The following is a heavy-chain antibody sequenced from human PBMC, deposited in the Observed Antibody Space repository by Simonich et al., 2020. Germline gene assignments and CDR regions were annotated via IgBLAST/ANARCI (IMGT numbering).Heavy chain of an antibody. CDR3: ARGLRVAAAGTAFQH. D-gene: IGHD6-13*01. Sequence: QVQLQQWGAGLLQPSETLSLTCAVYGGSFSGYYWSWIRQPPGKGLEWIGEINHSGSNNYNPPLKSRVTISVDTAKNQFSLKLSSVTAADTAVYYCARGLRVAAAGTAFQHWGQGTLVTVSS. CDR1: GGSFSGYY. V-gene: IGHV4-34*01. J-gene: IGHJ1*01. CDR2: INHSGSN.